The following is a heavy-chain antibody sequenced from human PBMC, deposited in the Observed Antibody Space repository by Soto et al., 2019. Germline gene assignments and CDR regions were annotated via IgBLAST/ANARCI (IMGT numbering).Heavy chain of an antibody. CDR1: GFTFSSYG. V-gene: IGHV3-33*01. CDR2: IWYDGSNK. J-gene: IGHJ4*02. D-gene: IGHD3-10*01. Sequence: QVQLVESGGGVVQPGRSLRLSCAASGFTFSSYGMHWVRQAPGKGLEWVAVIWYDGSNKYYADSVKGRFTISRDNSKNTLYLQMNTLRAADTAVYYCARDSLWFGEFSSFDYWGQGTLVTVSS. CDR3: ARDSLWFGEFSSFDY.